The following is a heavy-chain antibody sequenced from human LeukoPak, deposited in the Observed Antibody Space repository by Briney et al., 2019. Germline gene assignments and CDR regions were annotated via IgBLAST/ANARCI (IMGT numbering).Heavy chain of an antibody. CDR2: IIPILGIA. CDR3: ARETTVVTFDY. D-gene: IGHD4-23*01. Sequence: SVKVSCKASGYTFTSYGITWVRQAPGQGLEWMGRIIPILGIANYAQKFQGRVTITADKSTSTAYMELSSLRSEDTAVYYCARETTVVTFDYWGQGTLVTVSS. CDR1: GYTFTSYG. V-gene: IGHV1-69*04. J-gene: IGHJ4*02.